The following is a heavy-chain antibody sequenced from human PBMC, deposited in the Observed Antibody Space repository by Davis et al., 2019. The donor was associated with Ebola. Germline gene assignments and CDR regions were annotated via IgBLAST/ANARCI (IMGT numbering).Heavy chain of an antibody. CDR1: GDTVSSNSVA. V-gene: IGHV6-1*01. CDR3: ARGPPMDV. CDR2: THYRSKWHF. J-gene: IGHJ6*02. Sequence: SQTLSLTCVISGDTVSSNSVAWNWIRQSPSRGLEWLGRTHYRSKWHFDYAESVKSRITINPDTSRNQFSLQLDSVTPEDTAVYYCARGPPMDVWGQGTTVTVSS.